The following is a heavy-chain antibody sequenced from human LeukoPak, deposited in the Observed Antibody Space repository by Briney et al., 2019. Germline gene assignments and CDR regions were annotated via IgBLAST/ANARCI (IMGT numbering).Heavy chain of an antibody. V-gene: IGHV3-30*18. CDR2: ISYDGSNK. J-gene: IGHJ4*02. D-gene: IGHD3-10*01. Sequence: GGSLRLSCAASGFTFSSYWMHWVRQAPGKGLEWVAVISYDGSNKYYADSVKGRFTISRDNSKNTLYLQMNSLRAEDTAVYYCAKWAYGSGTHDYWGQGPLVTVSS. CDR3: AKWAYGSGTHDY. CDR1: GFTFSSYW.